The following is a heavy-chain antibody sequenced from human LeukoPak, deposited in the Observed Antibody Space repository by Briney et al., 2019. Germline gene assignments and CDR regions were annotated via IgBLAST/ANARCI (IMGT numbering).Heavy chain of an antibody. J-gene: IGHJ4*02. CDR2: MYYRGST. Sequence: SETLSLTCTVSGGSISSSSYYWGWIRQSPGKELEWIGSMYYRGSTYYNPSLKSRVTLSVDTPKNQFSLKLSSVTAADTAVYYCARHGRDGYNYGPVVYYWGQGTLVTVSS. CDR1: GGSISSSSYY. CDR3: ARHGRDGYNYGPVVYY. D-gene: IGHD5-24*01. V-gene: IGHV4-39*01.